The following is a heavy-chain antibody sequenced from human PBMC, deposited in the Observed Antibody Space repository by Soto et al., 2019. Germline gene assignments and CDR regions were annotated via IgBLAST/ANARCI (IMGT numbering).Heavy chain of an antibody. CDR3: ARDSGIYYFDY. CDR2: VSTSDTIR. D-gene: IGHD1-26*01. J-gene: IGHJ4*02. CDR1: GFSFSDYY. Sequence: GGSLRLSCAASGFSFSDYYMNWIRQAPGKGLEWISYVSTSDTIRYYADSVKGRFTISRDNARNSLYLQLNSLRAEDTAVYYCARDSGIYYFDYWGQGILVTVSS. V-gene: IGHV3-11*01.